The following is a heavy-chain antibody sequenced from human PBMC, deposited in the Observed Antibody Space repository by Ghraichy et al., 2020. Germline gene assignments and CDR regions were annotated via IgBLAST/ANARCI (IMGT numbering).Heavy chain of an antibody. CDR2: ISAYNGNT. CDR3: ATSRDSYNFGAFDI. Sequence: ASVKVSCKASGYTFTSYGISWVRQAPGQGLEWMVWISAYNGNTNYSQKLQGRVTMTTDTSTSTAYMEMRSLRSDDTAVYYCATSRDSYNFGAFDIWGQGTMVTVSS. D-gene: IGHD5-24*01. J-gene: IGHJ3*02. V-gene: IGHV1-18*01. CDR1: GYTFTSYG.